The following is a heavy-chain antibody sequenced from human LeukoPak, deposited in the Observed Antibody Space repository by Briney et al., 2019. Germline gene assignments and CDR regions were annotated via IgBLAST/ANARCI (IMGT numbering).Heavy chain of an antibody. V-gene: IGHV3-9*03. CDR3: AKDIGYSYGYGLDY. CDR1: GFTFDDYA. J-gene: IGHJ4*02. CDR2: ISWNSGGI. Sequence: GRSLRLSCAASGFTFDDYAMHWVRRAPGKGLEWVSGISWNSGGIGYADSVKGRFTISRDNAKNSLYLQMNSLRAEDMALYFCAKDIGYSYGYGLDYWGQGTLVTVSS. D-gene: IGHD5-18*01.